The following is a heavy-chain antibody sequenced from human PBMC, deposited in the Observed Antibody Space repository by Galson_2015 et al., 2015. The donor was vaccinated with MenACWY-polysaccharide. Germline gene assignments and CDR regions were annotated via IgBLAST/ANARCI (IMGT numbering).Heavy chain of an antibody. V-gene: IGHV3-23*01. CDR2: FSDGGGST. D-gene: IGHD4-23*01. CDR3: ARGTAAYEYGGTRRVED. Sequence: SLRLSCAVSGFTFTNTDMSWVRQAPGKGLEWVSSFSDGGGSTYYADSVKGRFAISRDNSKNTVYLQMNSLRGDDTAVYYCARGTAAYEYGGTRRVEDWGQGTLVTVSS. J-gene: IGHJ4*02. CDR1: GFTFTNTD.